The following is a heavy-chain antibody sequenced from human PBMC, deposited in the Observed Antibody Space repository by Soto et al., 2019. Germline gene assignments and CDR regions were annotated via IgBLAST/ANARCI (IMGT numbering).Heavy chain of an antibody. Sequence: ASVKVSCKASGYSFTNNDVSWVRQATGQGLEWMGWMNPGSGDTGYAQKFQGRVTMTRDISIATVYMEVSSLRSDDTAIYYYARMETFVSLNGFDPWGQGTLVTVSP. CDR2: MNPGSGDT. J-gene: IGHJ5*02. CDR3: ARMETFVSLNGFDP. V-gene: IGHV1-8*01. CDR1: GYSFTNND. D-gene: IGHD3-16*01.